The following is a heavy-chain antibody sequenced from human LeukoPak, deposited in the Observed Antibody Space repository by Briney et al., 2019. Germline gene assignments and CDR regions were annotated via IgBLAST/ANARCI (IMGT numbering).Heavy chain of an antibody. J-gene: IGHJ3*02. CDR3: AKSGSYYKRNYDAFDI. CDR2: ISGSGGST. Sequence: AGGSLRLSCAASGFTFSSYAMSWVRQAPGKGLEWVSAISGSGGSTYYADSVKGRFTISRDNSKNTLYLQMNSLRAEDTAVYYCAKSGSYYKRNYDAFDIWGQGTMVTVSS. D-gene: IGHD3-10*01. V-gene: IGHV3-23*01. CDR1: GFTFSSYA.